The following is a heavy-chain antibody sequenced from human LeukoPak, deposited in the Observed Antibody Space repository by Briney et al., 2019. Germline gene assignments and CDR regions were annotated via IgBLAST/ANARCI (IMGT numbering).Heavy chain of an antibody. V-gene: IGHV3-23*01. CDR2: ISGSGDST. J-gene: IGHJ4*02. D-gene: IGHD6-19*01. CDR1: GFTFSSYA. Sequence: GGSLRLSCAASGFTFSSYAMSWVRQAPGKGLGWVSDISGSGDSTFYADSVKGRFTISRDNSKNTMYLQMNSLRAEDTAVYYCAKGYTSGWYFFDYWGQGTLVTVSS. CDR3: AKGYTSGWYFFDY.